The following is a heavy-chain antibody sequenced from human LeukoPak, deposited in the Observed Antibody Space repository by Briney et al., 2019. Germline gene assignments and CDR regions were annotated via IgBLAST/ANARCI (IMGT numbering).Heavy chain of an antibody. CDR2: IYYTGSA. CDR3: AASDGYPYIDAFDI. D-gene: IGHD5-24*01. Sequence: SETLSLTCTVSGDSISNYSWNWIRQPPGMGLEWIGSIYYTGSADYTPSLRSRLTISVDTSKNEFSLKLTSVSAADTAVYYCAASDGYPYIDAFDIWGQGTMVTVSS. J-gene: IGHJ3*02. V-gene: IGHV4-59*01. CDR1: GDSISNYS.